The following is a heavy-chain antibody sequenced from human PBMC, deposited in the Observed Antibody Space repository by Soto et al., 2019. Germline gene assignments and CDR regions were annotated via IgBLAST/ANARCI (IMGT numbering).Heavy chain of an antibody. CDR3: ARGSVTTRIVWENYFDP. Sequence: NPSETLSLTCTVSGGSISSGAYYWSWIRQFPGKGLEWIGYIFYTGSTYYNPSLKSRLTMSVDTSKNQFSLRLNSVTAADTALYYCARGSVTTRIVWENYFDPWGQGTLVTVSS. V-gene: IGHV4-31*03. J-gene: IGHJ5*02. D-gene: IGHD4-17*01. CDR2: IFYTGST. CDR1: GGSISSGAYY.